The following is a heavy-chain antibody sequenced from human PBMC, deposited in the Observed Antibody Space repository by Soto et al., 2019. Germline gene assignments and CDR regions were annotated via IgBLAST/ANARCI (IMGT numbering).Heavy chain of an antibody. V-gene: IGHV4-34*01. CDR3: ARGRVDTAMGSHYYYGMDV. J-gene: IGHJ6*02. Sequence: PSETLSLTCAVYVGSFSGYYWSWIRQPPGKGLEWIGEINHSGSTNYNPSLKSRVTISVDTSKNQFSLKLSSVTAADTAVYYCARGRVDTAMGSHYYYGMDVWGQGTTVTVSS. CDR1: VGSFSGYY. D-gene: IGHD5-18*01. CDR2: INHSGST.